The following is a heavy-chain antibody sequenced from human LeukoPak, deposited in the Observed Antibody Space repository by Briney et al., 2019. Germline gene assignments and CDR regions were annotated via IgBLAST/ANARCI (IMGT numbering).Heavy chain of an antibody. Sequence: GGSLRLSCAASGFTFGSYSMNWVRQAPGKGLEWVSYISSSSSTIYYADSVKGRFTISRDNAKSSLYLQMNSLRAEDTAVYYCARDLTGYARYFDYWGQGTMVTVSS. CDR2: ISSSSSTI. V-gene: IGHV3-48*01. CDR3: ARDLTGYARYFDY. D-gene: IGHD3-9*01. CDR1: GFTFGSYS. J-gene: IGHJ4*02.